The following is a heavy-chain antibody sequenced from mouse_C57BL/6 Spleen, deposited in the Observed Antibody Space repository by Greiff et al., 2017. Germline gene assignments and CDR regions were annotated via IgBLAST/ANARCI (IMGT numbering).Heavy chain of an antibody. CDR1: GYTFTDYD. D-gene: IGHD4-1*01. CDR2: IDPGTGGT. J-gene: IGHJ4*01. V-gene: IGHV1-15*01. Sequence: QVQLQQSGAELVRPGASVTLSCKASGYTFTDYDMHWVKQTPVHGLEWIGSIDPGTGGTTYNQKIKGKAILTADKSSSTAYMELRSLTSEDSTVYYCTTNWGVAMGSGGQGTSVTVSS. CDR3: TTNWGVAMGS.